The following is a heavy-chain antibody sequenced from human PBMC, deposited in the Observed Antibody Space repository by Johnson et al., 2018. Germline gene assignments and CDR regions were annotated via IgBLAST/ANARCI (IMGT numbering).Heavy chain of an antibody. Sequence: VQLVESGGGWVQPGRSLRLSCAASGFTFDHHAMHWVRQAPGKGLEWVAGISWNSDIIAYADSVKGEFTISRDNAKRPLYLQMNSLRDQDTALYYCAKDISPYYYGSGRPSMDVWGQGTTVTVSS. J-gene: IGHJ6*02. CDR3: AKDISPYYYGSGRPSMDV. CDR1: GFTFDHHA. CDR2: ISWNSDII. V-gene: IGHV3-9*01. D-gene: IGHD3-10*01.